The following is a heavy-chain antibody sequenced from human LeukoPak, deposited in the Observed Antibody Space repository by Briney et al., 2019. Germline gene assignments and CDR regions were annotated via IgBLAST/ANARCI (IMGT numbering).Heavy chain of an antibody. J-gene: IGHJ4*02. V-gene: IGHV1-2*02. Sequence: GASVKVSCKASGYSFTGYYMHWVRQAPGQGLEWMGWINPYSGGTNYAQKFQGRVTMTRDTSISTSYMELSRLRSDDTAVYYCAREWNQYCSGGSCYYYYFDYWGQGTLVTVSS. D-gene: IGHD2-15*01. CDR2: INPYSGGT. CDR3: AREWNQYCSGGSCYYYYFDY. CDR1: GYSFTGYY.